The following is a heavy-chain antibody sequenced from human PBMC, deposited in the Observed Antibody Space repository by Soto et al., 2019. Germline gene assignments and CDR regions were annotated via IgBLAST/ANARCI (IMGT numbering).Heavy chain of an antibody. CDR2: ISSSGSTI. V-gene: IGHV3-11*01. Sequence: GGSLRLSCAASGFTFSDYYMSWIRRAPGKGLEWVSYISSSGSTIYYADSVKGRFTISRDNAKNSLYLQMNSLRAEDTAVYYCARDPREYYFDYWGQGTLVTVSS. J-gene: IGHJ4*02. CDR3: ARDPREYYFDY. CDR1: GFTFSDYY.